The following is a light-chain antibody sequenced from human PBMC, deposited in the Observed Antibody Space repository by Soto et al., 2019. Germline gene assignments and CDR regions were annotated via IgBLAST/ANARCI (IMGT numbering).Light chain of an antibody. CDR2: EGS. J-gene: IGLJ3*02. V-gene: IGLV2-23*01. Sequence: QSALTQPASVSGSPGQSITISCTGTSSDVGSYNLVSWYQQHPGKAPKLMIYEGSKRPSGVSNRFSGSKSGNTASLTLSGLQAEDEAAYYCCSYAGSSTWVFGGGTKVTVL. CDR1: SSDVGSYNL. CDR3: CSYAGSSTWV.